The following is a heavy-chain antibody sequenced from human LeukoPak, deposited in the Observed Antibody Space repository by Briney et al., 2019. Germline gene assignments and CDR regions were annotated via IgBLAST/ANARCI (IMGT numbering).Heavy chain of an antibody. J-gene: IGHJ4*02. Sequence: PGGSLRLSCAASGFTFSSYVMSWVRQAPGKGLEWVSAITGGSDSTYYVDSVKGRFTISRDNSKNTLYLQMSSLRAEDTAVYYCAKGSSGARPYFFDYWGQGTLITVSS. CDR1: GFTFSSYV. CDR2: ITGGSDST. V-gene: IGHV3-23*01. CDR3: AKGSSGARPYFFDY.